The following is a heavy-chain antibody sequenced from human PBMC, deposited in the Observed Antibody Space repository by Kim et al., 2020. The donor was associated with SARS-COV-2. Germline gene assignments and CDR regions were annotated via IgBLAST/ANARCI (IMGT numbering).Heavy chain of an antibody. V-gene: IGHV4-4*07. CDR1: GGSISSYY. CDR2: IYTSGST. D-gene: IGHD4-4*01. J-gene: IGHJ6*02. Sequence: SETLSLTCTVSGGSISSYYWSWIRQPAGKGLEWIGRIYTSGSTNYNPSLKSRVTMSVDTSKNQFSLKLSSVTAADTAVYYCARSGAFWVTTFYYYGMDVWGQGTTVTVSS. CDR3: ARSGAFWVTTFYYYGMDV.